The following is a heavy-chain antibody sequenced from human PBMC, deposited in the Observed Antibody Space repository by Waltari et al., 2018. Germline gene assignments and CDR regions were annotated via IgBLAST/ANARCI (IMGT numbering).Heavy chain of an antibody. D-gene: IGHD4-17*01. CDR1: GFTFSSHW. J-gene: IGHJ4*02. CDR2: TNGDGSRT. CDR3: SRDLQHGDFGRGRDY. Sequence: EVQLEESGGGLVQPGGSLRLSCAASGFTFSSHWMHWVRQAPGKGLVGVSRTNGDGSRTSYADYVKGRFTISRDNAKNTLYLQMNSLRAEDTAVYYCSRDLQHGDFGRGRDYWGQGTLVTVSS. V-gene: IGHV3-74*01.